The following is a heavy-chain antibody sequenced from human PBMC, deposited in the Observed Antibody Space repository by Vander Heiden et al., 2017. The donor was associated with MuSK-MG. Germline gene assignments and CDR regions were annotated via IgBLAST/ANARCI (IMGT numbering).Heavy chain of an antibody. CDR3: ARGVSYYNYYYYYMDV. V-gene: IGHV1-8*02. CDR1: GYTFTSYD. CDR2: MNPNSGNT. D-gene: IGHD1-26*01. Sequence: QVQLVQSGAEVKKPGASVKVSCKASGYTFTSYDINWVRQATGQGREWMGWMNPNSGNTGYAQKFQGRVTMTRNTSISTAYMELSSLRSEDTAVYYCARGVSYYNYYYYYMDVWGKGTTVTVSS. J-gene: IGHJ6*03.